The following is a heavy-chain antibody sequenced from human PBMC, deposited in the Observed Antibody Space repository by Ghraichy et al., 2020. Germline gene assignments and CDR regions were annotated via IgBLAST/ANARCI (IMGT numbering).Heavy chain of an antibody. CDR1: GFSFSSYS. V-gene: IGHV3-48*02. D-gene: IGHD2-21*01. J-gene: IGHJ6*02. CDR3: ARGSRVVRFYYYDGMDV. CDR2: ITGSGRTK. Sequence: GGSLRLSCVGSGFSFSSYSFNWVRQSPGKGLEWVSYITGSGRTKSYADSVKGRFTISRDNAQNSLSLQMNSLRDEDTAMYYCARGSRVVRFYYYDGMDVWGQGTTVTVSS.